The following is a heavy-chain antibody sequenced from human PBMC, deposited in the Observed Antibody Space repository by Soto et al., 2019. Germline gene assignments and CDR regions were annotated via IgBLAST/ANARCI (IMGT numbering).Heavy chain of an antibody. CDR1: GGSTSSSSYY. Sequence: SETLSLTCTVSGGSTSSSSYYWGWIRQPPGKGLEWIGSIYYSGSTYYNPSLKSRVTISVDTSKNQFSLKLSSVTAADTAVYYCARHYGGYFDYWGQGTLVTVSS. V-gene: IGHV4-39*01. CDR3: ARHYGGYFDY. J-gene: IGHJ4*02. CDR2: IYYSGST. D-gene: IGHD3-16*01.